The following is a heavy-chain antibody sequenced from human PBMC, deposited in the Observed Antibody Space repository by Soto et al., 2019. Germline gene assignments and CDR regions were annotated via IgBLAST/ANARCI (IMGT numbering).Heavy chain of an antibody. D-gene: IGHD5-18*01. J-gene: IGHJ6*02. CDR1: GDSVSSNSAA. CDR3: ARTGDTAHDYYYYYGMDV. V-gene: IGHV6-1*01. CDR2: TYYRSKWYN. Sequence: SQTLSLTCAISGDSVSSNSAAWNWIRQSPSRGLEWLGRTYYRSKWYNDYAVSVKSRITINPDTSKNQFSLQLNSVTPEDTAVYYRARTGDTAHDYYYYYGMDVWGQGTTVTVSS.